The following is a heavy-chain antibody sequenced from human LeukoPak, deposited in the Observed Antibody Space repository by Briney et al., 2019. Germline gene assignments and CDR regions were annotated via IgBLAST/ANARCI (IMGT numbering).Heavy chain of an antibody. Sequence: PGGSLRLSCGASGFTFSSYEMNWVRQAPGKGLEWVSYISSSGSTIYYADSVKGRFTISRDNAKNSLYLQMNSLRAEDTAVYYCAKQGSVWAYYFDYWGQGTLVTVSS. V-gene: IGHV3-48*03. CDR2: ISSSGSTI. D-gene: IGHD3-16*01. J-gene: IGHJ4*02. CDR1: GFTFSSYE. CDR3: AKQGSVWAYYFDY.